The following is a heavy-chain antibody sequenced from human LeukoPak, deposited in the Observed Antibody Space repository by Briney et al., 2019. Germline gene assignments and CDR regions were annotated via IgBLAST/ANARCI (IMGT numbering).Heavy chain of an antibody. D-gene: IGHD1-1*01. J-gene: IGHJ6*02. CDR2: ISSSSSYI. CDR3: AKPRGTGSYYYYGMDV. Sequence: GGSLRLSCAASGFTFSSYSMNWVRQAPGKGLEWVSSISSSSSYIYYADSVKGRFTISRDSSKNTLYLQMNSLRAEDTALYYCAKPRGTGSYYYYGMDVWGQGTTVTVSS. V-gene: IGHV3-21*04. CDR1: GFTFSSYS.